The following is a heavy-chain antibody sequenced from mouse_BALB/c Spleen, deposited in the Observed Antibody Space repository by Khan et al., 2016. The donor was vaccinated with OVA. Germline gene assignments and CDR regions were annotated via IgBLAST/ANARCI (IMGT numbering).Heavy chain of an antibody. D-gene: IGHD1-1*01. CDR2: INSGGNYT. J-gene: IGHJ3*01. V-gene: IGHV5-6*01. Sequence: EVELVESGGDLVKTGGSLKLSCAASGFTFSTYGMSWVRQTPDKRLEWVATINSGGNYTYYTDSVKGRFTISRDYAKNFRYVQMTSVRSEDTAMYYCARLAYYDNSEGFAYWGQGTLVTVSA. CDR3: ARLAYYDNSEGFAY. CDR1: GFTFSTYG.